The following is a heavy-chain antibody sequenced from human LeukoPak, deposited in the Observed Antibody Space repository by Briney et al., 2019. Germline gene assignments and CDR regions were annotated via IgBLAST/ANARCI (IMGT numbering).Heavy chain of an antibody. J-gene: IGHJ5*02. CDR1: GGSFSGYY. D-gene: IGHD6-6*01. CDR2: INHSGST. Sequence: PSETLSLTCAVYGGSFSGYYWSWIRQPPGKGLEWIGEINHSGSTNYNPSLKSRVNISVDTSTTQFSLKLSSVTAADTAVYYCARDRVAARPQNWFDPWGQGTLVAVSS. CDR3: ARDRVAARPQNWFDP. V-gene: IGHV4-34*01.